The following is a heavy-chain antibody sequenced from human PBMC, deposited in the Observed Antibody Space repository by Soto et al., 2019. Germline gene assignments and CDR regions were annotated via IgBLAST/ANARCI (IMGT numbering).Heavy chain of an antibody. Sequence: EVQLAESGGGLAQPGGSLRLSCAASGFTLSGYAMDWVRQAPGKGLELVSGISSNGVGTYYVNSVQGRFTISRDNSKNTVYLQMGSLRPEDMAVYYCARRARPDFYYMDVWGKGTTVTVSS. V-gene: IGHV3-64*01. CDR3: ARRARPDFYYMDV. D-gene: IGHD6-6*01. CDR1: GFTLSGYA. J-gene: IGHJ6*03. CDR2: ISSNGVGT.